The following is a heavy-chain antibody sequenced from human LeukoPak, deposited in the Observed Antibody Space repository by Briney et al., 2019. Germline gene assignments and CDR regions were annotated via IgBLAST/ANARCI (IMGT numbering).Heavy chain of an antibody. V-gene: IGHV3-33*01. Sequence: GGSLRLSCAASGFTFSSYGMHWVRQAPGKGLEWVAVIWYDGSNRYYADSVKGRFTISRDNSKDTLYLQMNSLRAEDTAVYYCARGSHPPDYWGQGTLVTVSS. CDR3: ARGSHPPDY. J-gene: IGHJ4*02. CDR2: IWYDGSNR. CDR1: GFTFSSYG.